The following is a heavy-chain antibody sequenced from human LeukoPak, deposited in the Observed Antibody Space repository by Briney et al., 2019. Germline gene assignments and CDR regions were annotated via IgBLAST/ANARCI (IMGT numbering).Heavy chain of an antibody. CDR1: GFTFSSYG. CDR2: INPSGGST. D-gene: IGHD2-8*01. Sequence: PGGSLRLSCAASGFTFSSYGMHWVRQAPGQGLEWMGIINPSGGSTSYAQKFQGRVTMTRDTSTSTVYMELSSLRSEDTAVYYCARVPVYCTNGVCFYFDYWGQGTLVPVSS. J-gene: IGHJ4*02. V-gene: IGHV1-46*03. CDR3: ARVPVYCTNGVCFYFDY.